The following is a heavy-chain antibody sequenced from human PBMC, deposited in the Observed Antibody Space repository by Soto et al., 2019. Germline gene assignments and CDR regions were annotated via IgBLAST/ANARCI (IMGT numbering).Heavy chain of an antibody. J-gene: IGHJ4*02. CDR2: INHSGST. D-gene: IGHD3-3*01. V-gene: IGHV4-34*01. CDR3: ARGRPDTYYDFWSGYCPFDY. CDR1: GGSFSGYY. Sequence: LSLTCAVYGGSFSGYYWSWIRQPPGKGLGWIGEINHSGSTNYNPSLKSRVTISVDTSKNQFSLRLSSVTAADTAVYYCARGRPDTYYDFWSGYCPFDYWGQGTLVTVSS.